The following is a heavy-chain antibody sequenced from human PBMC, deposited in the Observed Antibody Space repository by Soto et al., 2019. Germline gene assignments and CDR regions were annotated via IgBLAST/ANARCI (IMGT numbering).Heavy chain of an antibody. Sequence: ASVKVSFKASGYTFTSYGISWVRQAPGQGLEWMGWISAYNGNTNYAQKLQGRVTMTTDTSTSTAYMELRSLRSDDTAVYYCARGRGIVPAAMDWIDPWGQGTLVSVSS. V-gene: IGHV1-18*01. CDR2: ISAYNGNT. CDR3: ARGRGIVPAAMDWIDP. D-gene: IGHD2-2*01. J-gene: IGHJ5*02. CDR1: GYTFTSYG.